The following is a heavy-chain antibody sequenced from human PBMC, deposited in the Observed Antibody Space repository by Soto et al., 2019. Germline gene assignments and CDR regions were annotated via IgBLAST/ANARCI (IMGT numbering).Heavy chain of an antibody. V-gene: IGHV3-30*18. CDR3: VKGRGANCRDPTCYMFDS. Sequence: VQLAESGGGVVQPGRSLRLSCVASGFTFSSYGMTWVRQSPGKGLEWVAVISNDGSYDFYADSVKGRFTISRDNSKNTLLLQMNSLKPEDTARYFCVKGRGANCRDPTCYMFDSWGQGERVTVS. CDR1: GFTFSSYG. D-gene: IGHD2-2*01. J-gene: IGHJ4*02. CDR2: ISNDGSYD.